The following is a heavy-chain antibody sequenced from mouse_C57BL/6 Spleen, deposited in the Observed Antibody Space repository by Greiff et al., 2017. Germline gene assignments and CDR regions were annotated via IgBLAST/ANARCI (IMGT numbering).Heavy chain of an antibody. Sequence: VQLQQPGAELVKPGASVKLSCKASGYTFTSYWMQWVKQRPGQGLEWIGEIDPSDSYTNYNQKFKGKATLTVDTSSSTAYMQLSSLTSEDSAVYYCARSGYGSSSAWFAYWGQGTLVTVSA. J-gene: IGHJ3*01. CDR1: GYTFTSYW. CDR2: IDPSDSYT. V-gene: IGHV1-50*01. D-gene: IGHD1-1*01. CDR3: ARSGYGSSSAWFAY.